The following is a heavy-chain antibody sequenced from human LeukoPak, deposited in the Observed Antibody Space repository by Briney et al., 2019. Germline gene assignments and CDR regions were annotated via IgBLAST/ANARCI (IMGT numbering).Heavy chain of an antibody. CDR2: ISAYNGNA. J-gene: IGHJ4*02. D-gene: IGHD5-12*01. CDR3: ARGGYELDY. Sequence: GASVKLSCTTSGYTFTNYDITWVRQAPGQGLEWMGWISAYNGNANYAQNLQGRVTMTTDTSTSTAYMELRSLRSDDTAVFYCARGGYELDYWGQGTLVTVSS. V-gene: IGHV1-18*01. CDR1: GYTFTNYD.